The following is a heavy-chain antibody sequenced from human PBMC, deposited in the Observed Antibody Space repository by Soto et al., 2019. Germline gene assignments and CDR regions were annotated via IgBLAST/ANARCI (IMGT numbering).Heavy chain of an antibody. J-gene: IGHJ4*02. V-gene: IGHV1-3*01. CDR2: INAGNGNT. CDR1: GYTFTSYA. D-gene: IGHD3-22*01. CDR3: ARDSQEYYDSSGYSPFDY. Sequence: ASVKVSCKASGYTFTSYAMHWVRQAPGQRLEWMGWINAGNGNTKYSQKFQGRVTITRDTSASTAYMELSSLRSEDTAVYYCARDSQEYYDSSGYSPFDYWGQGTLATVSS.